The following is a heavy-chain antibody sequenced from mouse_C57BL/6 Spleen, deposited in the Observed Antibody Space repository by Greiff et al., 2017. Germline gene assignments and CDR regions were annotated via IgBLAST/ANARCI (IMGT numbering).Heavy chain of an antibody. Sequence: QVQLQQSGAELVRPGTSVKVSCKASGYAFTNYLIEWVKQRPGQGLEWIGVINPGSGGTNYNEKFKGKATLPADKSSSTAYMQLSSLTSEDSAVYFCARDGYYEGNYFDYWGQGTTLTVSS. CDR3: ARDGYYEGNYFDY. CDR1: GYAFTNYL. CDR2: INPGSGGT. V-gene: IGHV1-54*01. J-gene: IGHJ2*01. D-gene: IGHD2-3*01.